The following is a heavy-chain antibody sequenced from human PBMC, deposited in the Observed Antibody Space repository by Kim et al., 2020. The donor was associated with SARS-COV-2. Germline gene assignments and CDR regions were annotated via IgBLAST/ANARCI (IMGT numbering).Heavy chain of an antibody. Sequence: GRFTISRDNANNSLYLQMNSLRAEDTAVYYCARVAQYCSGGSCYYPFDYWGQGTLVTVSS. D-gene: IGHD2-15*01. J-gene: IGHJ4*02. CDR3: ARVAQYCSGGSCYYPFDY. V-gene: IGHV3-74*01.